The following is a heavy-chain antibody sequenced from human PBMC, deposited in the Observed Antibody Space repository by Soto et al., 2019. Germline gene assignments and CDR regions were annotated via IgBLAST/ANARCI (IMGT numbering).Heavy chain of an antibody. CDR3: ASLAVPGRWYFDL. CDR2: VSFTGVL. Sequence: EVQLLESGGGLVQPGGSLRLSCAASGFTFSTFVMSWVRQARGKGLEWVSTVSFTGVLYYGDSVKGRFTISRDNSKTTLYLQMNSLRPEDTAVYYCASLAVPGRWYFDLWGRGTLVTVSS. CDR1: GFTFSTFV. D-gene: IGHD6-19*01. V-gene: IGHV3-23*01. J-gene: IGHJ2*01.